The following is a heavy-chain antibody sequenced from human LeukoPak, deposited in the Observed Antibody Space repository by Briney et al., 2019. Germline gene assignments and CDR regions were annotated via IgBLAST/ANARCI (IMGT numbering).Heavy chain of an antibody. D-gene: IGHD3-10*01. CDR3: AKVAKYYYRPETYYFFEQ. V-gene: IGHV3-48*01. J-gene: IGHJ4*02. CDR1: GFTFSSYS. Sequence: PGGSLRLSCAASGFTFSSYSMNWVRQAPGKGLEWVSYISSSSSTIYYADSVKGRFTISRDNAKNSLYLQMNSLRVEDTAVYYCAKVAKYYYRPETYYFFEQWGQGTPVTASS. CDR2: ISSSSSTI.